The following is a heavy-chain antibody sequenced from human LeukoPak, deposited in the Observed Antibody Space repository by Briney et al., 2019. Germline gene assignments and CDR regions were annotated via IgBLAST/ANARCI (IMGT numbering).Heavy chain of an antibody. J-gene: IGHJ5*02. CDR1: GFTSSSYW. CDR2: ISGGGTAR. CDR3: VRGRGSYGWFDP. D-gene: IGHD3-10*01. Sequence: GGSLRLSCAASGFTSSSYWMHWVRQVPGKGLVWVSRISGGGTARNYADSVKGRFTISRDDAKNTVDLQMNSLRGEDTAVYYCVRGRGSYGWFDPWGQGTLVTVSS. V-gene: IGHV3-74*01.